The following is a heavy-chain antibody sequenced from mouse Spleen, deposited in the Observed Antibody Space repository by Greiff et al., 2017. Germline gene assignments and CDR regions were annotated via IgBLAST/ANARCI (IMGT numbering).Heavy chain of an antibody. V-gene: IGHV14-4*01. CDR2: IDPENGDT. D-gene: IGHD2-3*01. Sequence: VQLKESGAELVRPGASVKLSCTASGFNIKDDYMHWVKQRPEQGLEWIGWIDPENGDTEYASKFQGKATITADTSSNTAYLQLSSLTSEDTAVYYCTIYDGYCVYWGQGTSVTVSS. CDR1: GFNIKDDY. CDR3: TIYDGYCVY. J-gene: IGHJ4*01.